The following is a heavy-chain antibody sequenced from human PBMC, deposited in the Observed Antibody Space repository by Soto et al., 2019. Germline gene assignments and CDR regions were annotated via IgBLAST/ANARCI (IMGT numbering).Heavy chain of an antibody. J-gene: IGHJ6*03. CDR1: GGSISSSSYY. V-gene: IGHV4-39*01. CDR3: ARISVASRYMDV. CDR2: FYYSGST. D-gene: IGHD5-12*01. Sequence: QLQLEESGPGLVKPSETLSLTCTVSGGSISSSSYYWGWIRQSPGKGLEWIGSFYYSGSTYYSPSRKIRATIAGDTSKKQISLRLSSVTATDTAVYYCARISVASRYMDVWGKGATVTVSS.